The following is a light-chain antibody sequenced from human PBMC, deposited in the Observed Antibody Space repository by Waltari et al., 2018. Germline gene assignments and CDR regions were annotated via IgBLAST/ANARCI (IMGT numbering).Light chain of an antibody. Sequence: EIVMTQSPATLSVSPGERATLSCRASQSVSSNLAWYQQKPGQAPRLLIYGASTRATCIPARFSGSGSGTEFTLTISSLQSEDFAVYYCQQYNNWPRTFGQGTKVEIK. CDR3: QQYNNWPRT. V-gene: IGKV3-15*01. J-gene: IGKJ1*01. CDR2: GAS. CDR1: QSVSSN.